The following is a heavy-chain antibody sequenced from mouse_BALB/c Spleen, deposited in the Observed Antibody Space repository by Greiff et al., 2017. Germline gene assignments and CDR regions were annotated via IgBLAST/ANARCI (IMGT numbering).Heavy chain of an antibody. CDR3: AKYGHYYAMDY. J-gene: IGHJ4*01. V-gene: IGHV5-15*02. CDR1: GFTFSDYG. D-gene: IGHD2-10*02. Sequence: EVQLQQSGGGLVQPGGSRKLSCAASGFTFSDYGMAWVRQAPGKGPEWVAFISNLAYSIYYADTVTGRFTISRENAKNTLYLEMSSLRSEDTAMYYCAKYGHYYAMDYWGQGTSVTVSS. CDR2: ISNLAYSI.